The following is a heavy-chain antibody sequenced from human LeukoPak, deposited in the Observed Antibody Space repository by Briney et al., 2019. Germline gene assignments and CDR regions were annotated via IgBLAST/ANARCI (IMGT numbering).Heavy chain of an antibody. J-gene: IGHJ4*02. Sequence: GGSLRLSCAASGFTFSSYAMSWVRQAPGEGLEWVSAISGSGGSTYYADSVKGRSTISRDNSKNTLYLQMNSLRAEDTAVYYCAKDSNWGSDYYFDYWGQGTLVTVSS. CDR1: GFTFSSYA. CDR3: AKDSNWGSDYYFDY. D-gene: IGHD7-27*01. V-gene: IGHV3-23*01. CDR2: ISGSGGST.